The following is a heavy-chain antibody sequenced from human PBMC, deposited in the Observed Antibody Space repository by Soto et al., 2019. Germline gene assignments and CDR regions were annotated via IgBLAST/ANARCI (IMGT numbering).Heavy chain of an antibody. J-gene: IGHJ5*02. Sequence: WWSLRLCCSASVFTFSGSAMHWFRQASGKGLEWVGRIRSKANSYATAYAASVKGRFTISRDDSKNTAYLQMNSLKTEDTAVYYCTRLAGSTSPEYNWFDPWGQGTLVTVSS. D-gene: IGHD2-2*01. V-gene: IGHV3-73*01. CDR3: TRLAGSTSPEYNWFDP. CDR2: IRSKANSYAT. CDR1: VFTFSGSA.